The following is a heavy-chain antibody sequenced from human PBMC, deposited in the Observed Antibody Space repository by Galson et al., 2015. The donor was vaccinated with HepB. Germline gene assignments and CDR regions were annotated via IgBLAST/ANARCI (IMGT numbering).Heavy chain of an antibody. V-gene: IGHV1-8*01. CDR2: VHPKSGTT. J-gene: IGHJ2*01. D-gene: IGHD1-20*01. CDR1: GYSFTSFD. CDR3: ARGYNWSDNGEYFDL. Sequence: SVKVSCKASGYSFTSFDINWVRQVPGQGLEWMGWVHPKSGTTGYAQSLQGRVTMTRNTSIGTAYVELSRLRSEYTAVYFCARGYNWSDNGEYFDLWGRGTLVTVSS.